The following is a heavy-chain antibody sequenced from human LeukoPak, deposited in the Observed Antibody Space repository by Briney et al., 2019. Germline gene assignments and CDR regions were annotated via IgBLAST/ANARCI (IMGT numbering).Heavy chain of an antibody. CDR1: GVSISSSNSY. V-gene: IGHV4-39*02. Sequence: SSETLSLTCTVSGVSISSSNSYWGWIRQPPGKGLEWIGSIYYSGNTYYNASLKSQVSISIDTSKNQFSLKLTSVTAADTAVYYCARDSGGGSGSYYRYLDYWGQGTLVTVSS. CDR2: IYYSGNT. J-gene: IGHJ4*02. CDR3: ARDSGGGSGSYYRYLDY. D-gene: IGHD3-10*01.